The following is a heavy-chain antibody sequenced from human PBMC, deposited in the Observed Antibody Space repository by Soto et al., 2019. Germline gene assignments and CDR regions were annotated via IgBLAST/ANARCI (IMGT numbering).Heavy chain of an antibody. CDR2: ISYDGFNK. Sequence: WGSLRLSCAASGFPFTTYAMHWVPQAPGKGLEWVAIISYDGFNKYYADSVKGRFTISRDNSKNTLSLQMNSLRAEDTAVYYCARDDPGWYFDLWGRGTLVTAPQ. CDR1: GFPFTTYA. J-gene: IGHJ2*01. V-gene: IGHV3-30-3*01. CDR3: ARDDPGWYFDL.